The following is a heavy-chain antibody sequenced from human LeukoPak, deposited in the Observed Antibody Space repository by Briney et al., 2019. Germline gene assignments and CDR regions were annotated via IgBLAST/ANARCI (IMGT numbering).Heavy chain of an antibody. D-gene: IGHD4-11*01. CDR2: ISGSGGST. CDR1: GFTVSSNY. Sequence: GSLRLSCAASGFTVSSNYITWVRRSPGKGLEWVSAISGSGGSTYYADSVKGRFTISRDNSKNTLYLQMNSLRAEDTAVYYCAKLKMTTVTSRYMDVWGKGTTVTVSS. CDR3: AKLKMTTVTSRYMDV. J-gene: IGHJ6*03. V-gene: IGHV3-23*01.